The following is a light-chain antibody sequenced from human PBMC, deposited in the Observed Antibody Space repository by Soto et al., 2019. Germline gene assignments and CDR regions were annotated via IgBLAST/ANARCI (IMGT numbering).Light chain of an antibody. CDR3: QQSYTIPQT. CDR1: QRVTTS. J-gene: IGKJ1*01. Sequence: DIQMTLSPSPVTLSVGDRVTTTRRASQRVTTSLAWYQQRPGKAPKLLIYAASNLHSGVPSRFSGSGSGTEFTLTISSLQPGDFATYFCQQSYTIPQTFGQGTKVDIK. CDR2: AAS. V-gene: IGKV1-39*01.